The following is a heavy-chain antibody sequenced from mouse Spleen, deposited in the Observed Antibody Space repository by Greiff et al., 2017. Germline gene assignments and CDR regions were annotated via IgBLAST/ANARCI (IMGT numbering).Heavy chain of an antibody. D-gene: IGHD3-1*01. V-gene: IGHV1-15*01. J-gene: IGHJ4*01. CDR1: GYTFTDYE. CDR2: IDPETGGT. CDR3: TRWGSSMDY. Sequence: VKLQESGAELVRPGASVTLSCKASGYTFTDYEMHWVKQTPVHGLEWIGAIDPETGGTAYNQKFKGKAILTADKSSSTAYMELRSLTSEDSAVYYCTRWGSSMDYWGQGTSVTVSS.